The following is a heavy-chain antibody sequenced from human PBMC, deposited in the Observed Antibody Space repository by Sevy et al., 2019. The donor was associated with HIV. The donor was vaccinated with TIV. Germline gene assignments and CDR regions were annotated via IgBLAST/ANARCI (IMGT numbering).Heavy chain of an antibody. D-gene: IGHD2-21*02. V-gene: IGHV4-39*02. CDR1: GGSISSSSYY. CDR3: ARDFLRYCGGDCPYYFDY. CDR2: IYYSGST. Sequence: SETLSLTCTVSGGSISSSSYYWGWIRQPPGKGLEWIGSIYYSGSTYYNPSLKSRVTISVDTSKNQFSLKLSSVTAADTAVYYCARDFLRYCGGDCPYYFDYWGQGTLVTVSS. J-gene: IGHJ4*02.